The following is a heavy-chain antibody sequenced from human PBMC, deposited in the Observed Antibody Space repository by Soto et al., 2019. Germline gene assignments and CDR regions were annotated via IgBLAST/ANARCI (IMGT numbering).Heavy chain of an antibody. CDR1: GFTFSSYG. CDR3: AEVAQWPSAEYFQH. CDR2: ISGSGGST. J-gene: IGHJ1*01. Sequence: GGSLRLSCAASGFTFSSYGMTWVRQAPGKGLEWVSAISGSGGSTYYADSVKGRFTISRDNSKNTLYLQMNSLRAEDTAVYYCAEVAQWPSAEYFQHWGQGTLVTVSS. V-gene: IGHV3-23*01. D-gene: IGHD6-19*01.